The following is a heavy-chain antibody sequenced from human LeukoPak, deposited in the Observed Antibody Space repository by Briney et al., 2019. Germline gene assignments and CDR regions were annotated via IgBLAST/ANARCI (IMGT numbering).Heavy chain of an antibody. V-gene: IGHV3-11*04. J-gene: IGHJ4*02. Sequence: GGSLRLSCAASGFTFSDYYMSWIRQAPGKGLEWVSYISSSGSTIYYADSVKGRFTISRDNAKNSLYLQMNSLRAEDTAVYYCAKDSVVVTAISPHDYWGQGTLVTVSS. D-gene: IGHD2-21*02. CDR1: GFTFSDYY. CDR3: AKDSVVVTAISPHDY. CDR2: ISSSGSTI.